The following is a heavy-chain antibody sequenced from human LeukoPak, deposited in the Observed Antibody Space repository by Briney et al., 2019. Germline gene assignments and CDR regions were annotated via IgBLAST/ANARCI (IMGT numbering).Heavy chain of an antibody. J-gene: IGHJ4*02. D-gene: IGHD3-22*01. CDR1: GFTFSSYA. CDR3: ARDLPPYDSSGYFRY. V-gene: IGHV3-30*04. Sequence: GGSLRLSCAASGFTFSSYAMHWVRQAPGKGLEWVAVISYDGSNKYHADSVKGRFTISRDNSKNTLYLQMNSLRAEDRAVYYCARDLPPYDSSGYFRYWGQGTLVTVSS. CDR2: ISYDGSNK.